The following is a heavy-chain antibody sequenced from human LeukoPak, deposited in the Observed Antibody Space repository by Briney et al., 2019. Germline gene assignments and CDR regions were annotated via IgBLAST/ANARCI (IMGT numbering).Heavy chain of an antibody. Sequence: PGGPLRLSCAASGFTFSSYSMNWVRQAPGKGLEWVSSISSSSSYIYYADSVKGRFTISRDNAKNSLYLQMNSLRAEDTAVYYCARDLSGYDSLGTNWGQGTLVTVSS. D-gene: IGHD5-12*01. CDR3: ARDLSGYDSLGTN. CDR1: GFTFSSYS. CDR2: ISSSSSYI. J-gene: IGHJ4*02. V-gene: IGHV3-21*01.